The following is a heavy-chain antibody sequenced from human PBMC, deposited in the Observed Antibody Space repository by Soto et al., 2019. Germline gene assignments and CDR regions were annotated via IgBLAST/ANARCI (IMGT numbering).Heavy chain of an antibody. J-gene: IGHJ4*02. D-gene: IGHD3-22*01. CDR1: GDTFSSYA. Sequence: ASVKVSCKASGDTFSSYAINWVRQAPGQGLEWMGGIIPMFGTANYAQKFKGRVTITAGESTSTVYMELGSLRSEDTAVYYCARVGPAHYYDSSGYYSPLDYWGQGTLVTVSS. CDR3: ARVGPAHYYDSSGYYSPLDY. V-gene: IGHV1-69*13. CDR2: IIPMFGTA.